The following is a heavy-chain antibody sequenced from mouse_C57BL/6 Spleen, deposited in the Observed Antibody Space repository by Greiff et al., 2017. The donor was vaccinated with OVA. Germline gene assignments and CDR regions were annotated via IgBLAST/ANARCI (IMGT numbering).Heavy chain of an antibody. V-gene: IGHV1-4*01. CDR1: GYTFTSYT. Sequence: VKLQESGAELARPGASVKMSCKASGYTFTSYTMHWVKQRPGQGLEWIGYINPSSGYTKYNQKFKDKATLTADKASSTAYMQLSSLTSEDSAVYYCAIDYDGGDYVDYWGQGTTLTVSS. D-gene: IGHD2-4*01. CDR2: INPSSGYT. J-gene: IGHJ2*01. CDR3: AIDYDGGDYVDY.